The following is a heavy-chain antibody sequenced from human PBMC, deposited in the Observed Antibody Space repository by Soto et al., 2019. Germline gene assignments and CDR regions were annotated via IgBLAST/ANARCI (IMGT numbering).Heavy chain of an antibody. CDR2: ISASIGNT. CDR3: ARAKAVDSSGYPFDY. Sequence: ASVKVSCKASGYTFTSYGISWVRQAPGQGLEWMGWISASIGNTNYAQKLQGRVTLTTDTSTSTAYMELRSLTSDDTAVYYCARAKAVDSSGYPFDYWGKGTLVTVAS. J-gene: IGHJ4*02. D-gene: IGHD3-22*01. CDR1: GYTFTSYG. V-gene: IGHV1-18*01.